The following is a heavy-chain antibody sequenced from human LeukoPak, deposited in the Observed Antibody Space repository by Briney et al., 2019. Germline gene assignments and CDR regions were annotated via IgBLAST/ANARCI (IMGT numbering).Heavy chain of an antibody. CDR1: GFIFSDHY. J-gene: IGHJ3*01. D-gene: IGHD2-2*01. CDR2: SRNKANSYTT. Sequence: GGSLRLSCAASGFIFSDHYIDWVRQAPGKGLEWVGRSRNKANSYTTEYAASVKGRFTISRDDSKNSLYLQMNSLKTEDTAVYYCAPGGDYCSSSSCPSWGQGTIVTLSS. V-gene: IGHV3-72*01. CDR3: APGGDYCSSSSCPS.